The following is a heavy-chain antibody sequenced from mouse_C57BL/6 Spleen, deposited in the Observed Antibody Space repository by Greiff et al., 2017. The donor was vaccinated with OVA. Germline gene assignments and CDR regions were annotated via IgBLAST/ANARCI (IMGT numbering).Heavy chain of an antibody. CDR1: GYTFTSYW. CDR3: ARAWDWYCDV. J-gene: IGHJ1*03. Sequence: QVQLQQPGAELVRPGSSVKLSCKASGYTFTSYWMDWVKQRPGQGLEWIGNIYPSDSETHYNQKFKDKATLTVDKSSSTAYMQLSSLTSEDSAVYDCARAWDWYCDVWGTGTTVTVSS. CDR2: IYPSDSET. D-gene: IGHD4-1*01. V-gene: IGHV1-61*01.